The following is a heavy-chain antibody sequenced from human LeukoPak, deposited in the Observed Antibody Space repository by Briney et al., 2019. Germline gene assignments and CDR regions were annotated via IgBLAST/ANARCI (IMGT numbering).Heavy chain of an antibody. J-gene: IGHJ5*02. CDR3: AKDIEFDP. Sequence: GGSLRLSCAAPGFTFDDYAMHWVRQAPWKGLEWVSGISWNSGSIGYADSVKGRFTISRDNAKNSLYLQMNSLRAEDTALYYCAKDIEFDPWGQGTLVTVSS. V-gene: IGHV3-9*01. CDR1: GFTFDDYA. CDR2: ISWNSGSI.